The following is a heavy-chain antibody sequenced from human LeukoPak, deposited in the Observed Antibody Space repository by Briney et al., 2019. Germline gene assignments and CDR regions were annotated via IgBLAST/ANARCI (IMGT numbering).Heavy chain of an antibody. CDR1: GGSMSSYN. CDR2: IHYSGST. CDR3: AREGGPYRPLDY. V-gene: IGHV4-59*01. Sequence: SETLSLTCTVSGGSMSSYNWGWIRQPPGKGLEWIGYIHYSGSTNYNPSLKSRVTMSVDTSKNHFSLKLSSVTAADTAVYYCAREGGPYRPLDYSGQGTLVTVSS. J-gene: IGHJ4*02.